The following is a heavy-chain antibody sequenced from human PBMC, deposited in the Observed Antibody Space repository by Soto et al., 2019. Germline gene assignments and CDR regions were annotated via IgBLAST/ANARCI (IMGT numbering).Heavy chain of an antibody. J-gene: IGHJ6*02. CDR2: ISSRSDTL. CDR1: GFTFSAYA. Sequence: AGGSLRLSCEGSGFTFSAYAMNWVRQAPGKGLEWVSYISSRSDTLYYADSVKGRFTISRDNAKNSVYLQVNNLRDEDTAVYYCARDWDIVILSVPIPNYNYGMDVWGQGTTVTSP. D-gene: IGHD2-15*01. CDR3: ARDWDIVILSVPIPNYNYGMDV. V-gene: IGHV3-48*02.